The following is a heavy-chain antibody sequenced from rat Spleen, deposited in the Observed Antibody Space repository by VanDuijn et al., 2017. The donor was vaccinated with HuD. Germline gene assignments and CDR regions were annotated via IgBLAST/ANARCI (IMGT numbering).Heavy chain of an antibody. D-gene: IGHD3-8*01. CDR3: ARQSHYWYFDF. CDR1: GFTFNNYW. Sequence: EVQLVESGGGLVQPGRSLKLSCVASGFTFNNYWMTWIRQAPGKGLEWIASITNTGRSVHYPASVKGRFNISRDNAKSTLYLQMNSLRSEDTATYYCARQSHYWYFDFWGPGTMVTVSS. V-gene: IGHV5-31*01. CDR2: ITNTGRSV. J-gene: IGHJ1*01.